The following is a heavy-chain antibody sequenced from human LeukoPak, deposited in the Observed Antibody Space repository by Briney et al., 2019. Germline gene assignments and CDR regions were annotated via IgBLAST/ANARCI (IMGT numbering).Heavy chain of an antibody. CDR2: ISGSGGST. Sequence: GGSLRLPCAASGSTFSSYGMSWVPQAPGKGLEWVSAISGSGGSTYYADSVKGRFTISRDNSKNTLYLQMNSLRAEDTAVYYCAKYYYGSGSYYKHFDYWGQGTLVTVSS. V-gene: IGHV3-23*01. D-gene: IGHD3-10*01. J-gene: IGHJ4*02. CDR3: AKYYYGSGSYYKHFDY. CDR1: GSTFSSYG.